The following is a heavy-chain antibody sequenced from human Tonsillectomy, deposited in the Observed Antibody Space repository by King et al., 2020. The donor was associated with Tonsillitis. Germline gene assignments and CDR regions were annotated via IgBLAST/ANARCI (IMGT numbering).Heavy chain of an antibody. CDR2: INSDGSST. Sequence: VQLVESGGGLVQPGGSLRLSCAASGFTFSSYWMHWVRQAPGKGLVWVSRINSDGSSTSYADSVKGRFTISRDNAKNTLYLQVNSLRAEDTAVYYCARDLSPDYGEFGMDVWGQGTTVTVSS. V-gene: IGHV3-74*01. CDR3: ARDLSPDYGEFGMDV. D-gene: IGHD4-17*01. J-gene: IGHJ6*02. CDR1: GFTFSSYW.